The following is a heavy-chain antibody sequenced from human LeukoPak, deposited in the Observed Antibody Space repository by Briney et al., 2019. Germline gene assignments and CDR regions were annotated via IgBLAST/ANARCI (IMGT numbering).Heavy chain of an antibody. J-gene: IGHJ4*02. D-gene: IGHD3-22*01. CDR1: GYSFTNYW. CDR3: ARRSYYDSGGYYYDF. CDR2: IYPDDSDT. V-gene: IGHV5-51*01. Sequence: GGSLKISCKGSGYSFTNYWIAWVRQMPGKGLEWMGIIYPDDSDTRYSPSFQGQVTISADKSISTAYLQWSSLKASDTAMYYCARRSYYDSGGYYYDFWGQGTLVTVSS.